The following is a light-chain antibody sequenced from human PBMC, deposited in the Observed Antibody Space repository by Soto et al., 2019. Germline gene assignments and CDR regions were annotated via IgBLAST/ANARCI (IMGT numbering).Light chain of an antibody. CDR1: QTFSSH. J-gene: IGKJ5*01. Sequence: EIVLTQSPATLSLSPGERATLSCRASQTFSSHLAWYQQKPGQAPRLLIYDASKRATGIPARFSGRGSGTDFTPIIRSLEPEDFAVYSGQQRSNWPPVITFGQGTRLEIK. V-gene: IGKV3-11*01. CDR2: DAS. CDR3: QQRSNWPPVIT.